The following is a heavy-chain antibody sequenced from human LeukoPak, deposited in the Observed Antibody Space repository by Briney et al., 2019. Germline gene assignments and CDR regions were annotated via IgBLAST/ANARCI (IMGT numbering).Heavy chain of an antibody. V-gene: IGHV3-23*01. Sequence: GSLRLSCAASGFIFSNYAMMWVRQAPGKGLEWVSSVTGSGGGTYYADSVKGRFTISRDDSQNTLYLQMNSLGAEDTAVYYCAKGAASALVDWFDPWGQGTLVTVSS. CDR1: GFIFSNYA. CDR2: VTGSGGGT. CDR3: AKGAASALVDWFDP. J-gene: IGHJ5*02. D-gene: IGHD6-25*01.